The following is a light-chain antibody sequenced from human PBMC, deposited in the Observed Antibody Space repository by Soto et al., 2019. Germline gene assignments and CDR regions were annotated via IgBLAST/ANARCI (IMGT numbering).Light chain of an antibody. J-gene: IGLJ1*01. CDR3: SSYTSITTLSV. CDR2: EVS. Sequence: QSALTQPASVSGSPGQSITISCTGTNSDVGGYNYVSWYQQHPGKAPELMIYEVSHRPSGVSNRFSGSKSDNTASLTISGLQAEDEADYSCSSYTSITTLSVFRTGTKVTVL. V-gene: IGLV2-14*01. CDR1: NSDVGGYNY.